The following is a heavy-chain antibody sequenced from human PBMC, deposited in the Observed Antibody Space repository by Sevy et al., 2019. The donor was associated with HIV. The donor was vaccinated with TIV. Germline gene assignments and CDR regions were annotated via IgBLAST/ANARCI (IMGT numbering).Heavy chain of an antibody. D-gene: IGHD6-19*01. V-gene: IGHV3-30*18. Sequence: GGSLRLSCAASGFSFSGYGMHWVRQAPGKGLEWVAVISYDGNNKFYADSVKGRFTISRDNSKNTLYLQMNSLRAEDTAVHYCAKGLEQWLANGYFDYWGQGTLVTVSS. CDR2: ISYDGNNK. CDR3: AKGLEQWLANGYFDY. CDR1: GFSFSGYG. J-gene: IGHJ4*02.